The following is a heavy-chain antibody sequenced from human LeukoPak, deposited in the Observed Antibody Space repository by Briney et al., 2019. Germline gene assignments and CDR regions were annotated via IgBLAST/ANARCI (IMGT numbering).Heavy chain of an antibody. CDR2: IKQDGSEK. CDR1: EFTFPMYW. CDR3: ASQEEAVWPEPLDY. J-gene: IGHJ4*02. Sequence: PGGSLRLSCAASEFTFPMYWMSWVRQAPGKGLEWVADIKQDGSEKYYVDSVKGRFTISRQNAKNSLYLQMNSLRAEDTAVYYCASQEEAVWPEPLDYWGQGTLVTVSS. V-gene: IGHV3-7*01. D-gene: IGHD1-14*01.